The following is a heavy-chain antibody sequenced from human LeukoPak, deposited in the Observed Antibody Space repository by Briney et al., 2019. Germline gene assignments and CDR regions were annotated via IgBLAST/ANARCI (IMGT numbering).Heavy chain of an antibody. Sequence: PSETLSLTCTVSDGSISSYYWSWIRQPPGKGLEWIGYIYYSGSTNYSPSLKSRLTISVDTSKNQFSLKLSSVTAADTAVYYCARTYGSSGLGYFDLWGRGTLVTVSS. CDR1: DGSISSYY. D-gene: IGHD6-13*01. V-gene: IGHV4-59*01. J-gene: IGHJ2*01. CDR3: ARTYGSSGLGYFDL. CDR2: IYYSGST.